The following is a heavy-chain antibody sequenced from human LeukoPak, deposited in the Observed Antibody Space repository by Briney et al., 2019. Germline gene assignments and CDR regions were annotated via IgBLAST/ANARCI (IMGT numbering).Heavy chain of an antibody. CDR2: IYYSGRT. CDR1: GGSISSGGYY. CDR3: ARAPVMITFGGVIVARYYYFDY. Sequence: SETLSLTCTVSGGSISSGGYYWSWIRQHPGKGLEWIGYIYYSGRTYYNPSLKSRVTISVDTSKNQFSLKLSSVTAADTAVYYCARAPVMITFGGVIVARYYYFDYWGQGTLVTVSS. D-gene: IGHD3-16*02. V-gene: IGHV4-31*03. J-gene: IGHJ4*02.